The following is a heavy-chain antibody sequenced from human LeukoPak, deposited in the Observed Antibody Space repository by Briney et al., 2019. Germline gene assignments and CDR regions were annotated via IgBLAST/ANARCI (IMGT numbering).Heavy chain of an antibody. D-gene: IGHD2-21*02. Sequence: ASVKVSCKASGYTFTSYYMRWVRQAPGQGLEWMGIINPSGGSTTYAQRFQGRVTMTRDLSTSTVYMELSSLRSEDTAVYYCARDFGCGGDCGVDYWGQGTLVTVSS. V-gene: IGHV1-46*01. J-gene: IGHJ4*02. CDR3: ARDFGCGGDCGVDY. CDR1: GYTFTSYY. CDR2: INPSGGST.